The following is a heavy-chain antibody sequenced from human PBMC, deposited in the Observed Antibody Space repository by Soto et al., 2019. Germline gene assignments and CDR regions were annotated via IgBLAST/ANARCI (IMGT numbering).Heavy chain of an antibody. CDR1: GGSFSGYD. CDR3: ATRRNLGYCSSTSCYVGGWFDP. D-gene: IGHD2-2*01. CDR2: INHSGST. J-gene: IGHJ5*02. V-gene: IGHV4-34*01. Sequence: SETLSVTCAVYGGSFSGYDWSWIRQPPGKGLEWIGEINHSGSTNYNPSLKSRVTISVDTSKDQFSPKLSSVTAADTAVYYCATRRNLGYCSSTSCYVGGWFDPWGQGTLVTV.